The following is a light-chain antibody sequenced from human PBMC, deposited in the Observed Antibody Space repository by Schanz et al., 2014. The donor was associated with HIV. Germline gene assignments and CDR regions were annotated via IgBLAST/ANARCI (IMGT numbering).Light chain of an antibody. CDR2: EAS. V-gene: IGKV1-5*01. CDR1: QSIASY. CDR3: QQYKDNSLHT. J-gene: IGKJ2*01. Sequence: DIQMPQSPSSLSASVGDRVTITCRARQSIASYFNWYQQKPGKAPKLLIYEASSLQSGVPSRFSGSGSGTEFTLTISSLQPDDFATYYCQQYKDNSLHTFGQGTKVEIK.